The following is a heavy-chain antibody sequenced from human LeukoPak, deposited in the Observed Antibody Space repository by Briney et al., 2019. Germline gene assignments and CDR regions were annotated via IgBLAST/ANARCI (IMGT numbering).Heavy chain of an antibody. CDR1: GGSVNGYY. CDR3: ARGPRNVLGVPLDY. CDR2: VNHSGST. J-gene: IGHJ4*02. V-gene: IGHV4-34*01. Sequence: PSETLSLTCGVFGGSVNGYYWSWIRQPPGKGLEWVGEVNHSGSTNYNPSLKSRVTISVDTSKNQFSLKLSSVTAADTAVYYCARGPRNVLGVPLDYWGQGTLATVSS. D-gene: IGHD3-16*01.